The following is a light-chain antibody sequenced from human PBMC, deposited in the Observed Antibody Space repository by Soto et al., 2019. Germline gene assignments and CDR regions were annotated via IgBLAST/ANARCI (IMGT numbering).Light chain of an antibody. J-gene: IGLJ2*01. V-gene: IGLV1-44*01. CDR2: NNH. CDR3: AAWDDSLSGPV. CDR1: SSNIGGNT. Sequence: QAVVTQPSSASGTPGQRVTISCSGGSSNIGGNTAHWYQQFPGTAPKLLIDNNHQRPSGVPDRFSGSKSGTSASLAISGLQSADEAMYYCAAWDDSLSGPVFGEGTKLTVL.